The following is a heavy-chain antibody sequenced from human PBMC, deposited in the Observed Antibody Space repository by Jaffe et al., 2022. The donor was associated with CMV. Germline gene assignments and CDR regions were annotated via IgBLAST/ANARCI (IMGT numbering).Heavy chain of an antibody. V-gene: IGHV4-59*01. CDR3: ARVVGYDFWSGYYTGTYWFDP. J-gene: IGHJ5*02. Sequence: QVQLQESGPGLVKPSETLSLTCTVSGGSISSYYWSWIRQPPGKGLEWIGYIYYSGSTNYNPSLKSRVTISVDTSKNQFSLKLSSVTAADTAVYYCARVVGYDFWSGYYTGTYWFDPWGQGTLVTVSS. CDR1: GGSISSYY. CDR2: IYYSGST. D-gene: IGHD3-3*01.